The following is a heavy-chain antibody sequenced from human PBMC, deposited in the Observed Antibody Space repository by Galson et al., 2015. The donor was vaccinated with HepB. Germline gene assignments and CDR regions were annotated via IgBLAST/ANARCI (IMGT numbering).Heavy chain of an antibody. D-gene: IGHD6-6*01. CDR3: TRPAIAARPDY. CDR2: IRSKANSYAT. J-gene: IGHJ4*02. V-gene: IGHV3-73*01. CDR1: GFTFSGSA. Sequence: LRLSCAASGFTFSGSAMHWVRQASGKGLEWVGRIRSKANSYATAYAASVKGRFTISRDDSKNTAYLQMNSLKTEDTAVYYCTRPAIAARPDYWGQGTLVTVSS.